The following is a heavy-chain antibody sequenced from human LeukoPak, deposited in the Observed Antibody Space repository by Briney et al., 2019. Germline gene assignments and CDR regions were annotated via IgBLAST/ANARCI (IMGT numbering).Heavy chain of an antibody. Sequence: GGSLRLSCVGSGFTFSVHWVRQVPGKGLEWLTFIRHDGTDQHYADSVRGRFTISRDNSKNTVYLQMNSLRAEDTAVYYCAKDKNIAGGQDYWGQGTLVTVSS. V-gene: IGHV3-30*02. D-gene: IGHD6-13*01. CDR1: GFTFS. CDR2: IRHDGTDQ. J-gene: IGHJ4*02. CDR3: AKDKNIAGGQDY.